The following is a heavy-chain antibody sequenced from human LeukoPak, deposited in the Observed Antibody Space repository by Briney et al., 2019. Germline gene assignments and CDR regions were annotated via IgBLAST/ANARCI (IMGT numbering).Heavy chain of an antibody. CDR2: IKSKSDGGTI. J-gene: IGHJ4*02. D-gene: IGHD2-15*01. CDR3: TTDGLYSIDN. CDR1: GFTFSYAW. V-gene: IGHV3-15*01. Sequence: GGSLRLSCTASGFTFSYAWMNWVRQAPGKGLEWVGRIKSKSDGGTIDYAAPVNGRFTISRDDSKNTLYLQIHSLKTEDTAVYYCTTDGLYSIDNWGQGTLVTVSS.